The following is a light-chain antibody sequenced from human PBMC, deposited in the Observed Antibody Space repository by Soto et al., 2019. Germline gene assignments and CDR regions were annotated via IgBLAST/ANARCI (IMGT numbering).Light chain of an antibody. Sequence: EIVMTQSPATVSVSPGERATLSCRASQSVSSNLAWYQQKPGQAPRLLIYGASTRATGIPARFSGSGSGTAFTLHISSLQSEDFAVYYCQQYNNWPPLTFGGGTKVEIK. J-gene: IGKJ4*01. CDR2: GAS. V-gene: IGKV3D-15*01. CDR1: QSVSSN. CDR3: QQYNNWPPLT.